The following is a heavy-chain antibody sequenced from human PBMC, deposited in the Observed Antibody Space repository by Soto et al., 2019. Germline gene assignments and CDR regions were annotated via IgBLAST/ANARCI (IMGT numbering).Heavy chain of an antibody. Sequence: QITLKESGPTLVKPTQTLTLTCTFSGFSLTTDRVGVGWIRQPPGEALEWLAVIYWDDSKTYRTSLESRLTINKETYKNPVALTMNNMDSLDKATYYCAHAYGGRSLYWGQGTLVTVSS. V-gene: IGHV2-5*02. D-gene: IGHD1-26*01. J-gene: IGHJ4*02. CDR1: GFSLTTDRVG. CDR3: AHAYGGRSLY. CDR2: IYWDDSK.